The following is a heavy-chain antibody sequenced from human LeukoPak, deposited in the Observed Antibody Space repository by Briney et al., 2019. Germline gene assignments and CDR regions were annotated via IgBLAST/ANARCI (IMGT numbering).Heavy chain of an antibody. D-gene: IGHD6-13*01. J-gene: IGHJ4*02. V-gene: IGHV3-48*01. Sequence: GGSLRLSCAASGFTFSSYSMNWVRQAPGKGLEWVSYISSRSATIYYADSVKGRFTISRDNARNSLYLQMNSLRAEDTAVYYCARDPLSSSSFDLWGQGTLVTVSS. CDR2: ISSRSATI. CDR1: GFTFSSYS. CDR3: ARDPLSSSSFDL.